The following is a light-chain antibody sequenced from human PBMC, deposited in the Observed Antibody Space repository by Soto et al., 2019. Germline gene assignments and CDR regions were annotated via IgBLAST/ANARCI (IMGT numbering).Light chain of an antibody. CDR1: QSLLHTNGYTY. Sequence: DIVMTQSPLSLPVTPGEPASSSCRSGQSLLHTNGYTYLDWYLQKPGQSPQLLIYLGSTRASGVPYRFSGSGSGTDFTLKISRVDAEDVGVYYCKQALQTPLTFGQGPKLEIK. J-gene: IGKJ2*01. CDR2: LGS. V-gene: IGKV2-28*01. CDR3: KQALQTPLT.